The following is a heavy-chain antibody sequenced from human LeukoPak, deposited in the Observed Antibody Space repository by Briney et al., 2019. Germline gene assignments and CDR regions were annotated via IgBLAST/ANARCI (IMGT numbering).Heavy chain of an antibody. Sequence: PVKVSCKASGGTFSIYAISWVRQAPGQGLEWMGGIIPIFGTANYAQKFQGRVTITADESTSTAYMELSSLRSEDTAVYYCARDSVLDYSNYIWGQGTLVTVSS. D-gene: IGHD4-11*01. V-gene: IGHV1-69*13. CDR2: IIPIFGTA. J-gene: IGHJ4*02. CDR3: ARDSVLDYSNYI. CDR1: GGTFSIYA.